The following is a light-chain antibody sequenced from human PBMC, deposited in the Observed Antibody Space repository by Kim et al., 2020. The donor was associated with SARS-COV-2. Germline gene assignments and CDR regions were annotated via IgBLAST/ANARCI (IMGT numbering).Light chain of an antibody. CDR3: QQYDSYPWA. J-gene: IGKJ3*01. CDR2: QAS. V-gene: IGKV1-5*03. Sequence: DFQMTQSPSTLSASVGDRVTITCRASQSISSWLAWYQQKPGKAPKLLINQASSLESWVPSKFSGSGSDTEFTLTISSLQPDDSATYYCQQYDSYPWAFGPGTKVDIK. CDR1: QSISSW.